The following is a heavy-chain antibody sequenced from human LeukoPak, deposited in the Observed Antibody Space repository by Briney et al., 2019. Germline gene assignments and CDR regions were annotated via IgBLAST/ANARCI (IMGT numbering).Heavy chain of an antibody. D-gene: IGHD3-3*01. CDR2: MTPDGHEE. J-gene: IGHJ4*02. V-gene: IGHV3-7*01. CDR3: VRWRARQSEFDS. Sequence: GGSLRLSCAASGFTFSTYFMGWVRQAPGKGLECVANMTPDGHEEYCVDSVKGRFTISRDNAWNSLFLQMNNLRVEDTPVYYCVRWRARQSEFDSWGQGTLVTVSS. CDR1: GFTFSTYF.